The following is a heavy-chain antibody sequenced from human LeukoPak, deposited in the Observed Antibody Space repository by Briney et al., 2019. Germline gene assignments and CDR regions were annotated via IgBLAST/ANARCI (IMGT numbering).Heavy chain of an antibody. CDR1: GFTFSDYY. D-gene: IGHD6-19*01. CDR3: AKGSGDSSAWFQLFDY. CDR2: ISSSGSST. J-gene: IGHJ4*02. Sequence: GGSLRLSCAASGFTFSDYYMSWIRQAPGKGLEWVSYISSSGSSTYYADSVKGRFTISRDNSKNTMYLQMNSLRAEDTAVYYCAKGSGDSSAWFQLFDYWGQGTLVTVSS. V-gene: IGHV3-11*01.